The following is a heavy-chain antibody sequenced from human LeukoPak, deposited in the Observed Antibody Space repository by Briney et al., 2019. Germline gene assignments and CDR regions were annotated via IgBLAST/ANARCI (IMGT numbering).Heavy chain of an antibody. D-gene: IGHD6-19*01. CDR3: ARAPGYSSGWYFFSY. J-gene: IGHJ4*02. Sequence: ASVKVSCKASGYTFTGYYIHWVRQAPGQGLEWMGWINPNSGGTNYAQKFQGRVTMTRDTSISTAYMELSRLRSDDTAVYYCARAPGYSSGWYFFSYWGQGTLVTGFS. V-gene: IGHV1-2*02. CDR1: GYTFTGYY. CDR2: INPNSGGT.